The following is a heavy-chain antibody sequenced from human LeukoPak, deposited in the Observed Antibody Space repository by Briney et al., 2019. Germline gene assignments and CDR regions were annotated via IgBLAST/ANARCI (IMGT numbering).Heavy chain of an antibody. V-gene: IGHV1-69*06. J-gene: IGHJ4*02. CDR3: ARGGYCSGGSCYKPFDY. D-gene: IGHD2-15*01. CDR1: GGTCSSYA. Sequence: SVKVSCKASGGTCSSYAISWVRQAPGQGLEWIGRIIPIFGTANYAQKFQGRVTITADKSTSTAYMELSSLRSEDTAVYYCARGGYCSGGSCYKPFDYWGQGTLVTVSS. CDR2: IIPIFGTA.